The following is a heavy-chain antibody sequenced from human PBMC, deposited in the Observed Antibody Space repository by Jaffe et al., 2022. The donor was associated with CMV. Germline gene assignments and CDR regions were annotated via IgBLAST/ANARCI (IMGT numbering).Heavy chain of an antibody. CDR2: IYPGDSDT. CDR3: ARLGRASSTSCTKECGGPQDKYYYYMDV. D-gene: IGHD2-2*01. J-gene: IGHJ6*03. CDR1: GYSFTSYW. Sequence: EVQLVQSGAEVKKPGESLKISCKGSGYSFTSYWIGWVRQMPGKGLEWMGIIYPGDSDTRYSPSFQGQVTISADKSISTAYLQWSSLKASDTAMYYCARLGRASSTSCTKECGGPQDKYYYYMDVWGKGTTVTVSS. V-gene: IGHV5-51*01.